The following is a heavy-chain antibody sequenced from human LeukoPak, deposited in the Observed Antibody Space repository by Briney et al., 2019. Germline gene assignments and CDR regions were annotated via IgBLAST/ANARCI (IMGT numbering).Heavy chain of an antibody. J-gene: IGHJ3*02. CDR2: VSWDGDTT. D-gene: IGHD3-22*01. CDR3: AKARGLIGGAFDI. Sequence: PGGSLRLSCAASGFTFDDYIMHWVRQAPGKGLDWVSLVSWDGDTTYYADSVKGRFTISRDNSKNSLYLQMNSLRTEDTALYYCAKARGLIGGAFDIWGQGTMVTVSS. CDR1: GFTFDDYI. V-gene: IGHV3-43*01.